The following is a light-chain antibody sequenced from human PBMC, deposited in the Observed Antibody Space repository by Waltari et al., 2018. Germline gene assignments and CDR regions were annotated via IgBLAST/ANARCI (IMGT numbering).Light chain of an antibody. CDR1: SPNIGNHY. CDR3: AAWDDSLSGAV. J-gene: IGLJ7*01. V-gene: IGLV1-47*01. Sequence: QSVLTQPPSASGTPGQRVTISCSGSSPNIGNHYVYWYQQLPGTAPKLLIYRNNQRPSGVPDRFSGSKSGTSASLAISGLRSEDEADYYCAAWDDSLSGAVFGGGTQLTVL. CDR2: RNN.